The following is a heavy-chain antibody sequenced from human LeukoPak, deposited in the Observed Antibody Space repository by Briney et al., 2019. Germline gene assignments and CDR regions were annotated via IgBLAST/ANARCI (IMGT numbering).Heavy chain of an antibody. CDR1: GYTFTSYG. V-gene: IGHV1-18*01. J-gene: IGHJ4*02. Sequence: ASVKVSCKASGYTFTSYGVSWVRQAPGQGLEWMGWISGSNGNTNYAQKLQGRVTMTTDTSTSTAYMELRSLRSDDTAVYYCARAAVTTVTRVDYWGQGTLVTVSS. D-gene: IGHD4-17*01. CDR3: ARAAVTTVTRVDY. CDR2: ISGSNGNT.